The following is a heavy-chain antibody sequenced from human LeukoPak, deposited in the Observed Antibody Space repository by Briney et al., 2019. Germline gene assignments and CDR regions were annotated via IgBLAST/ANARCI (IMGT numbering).Heavy chain of an antibody. D-gene: IGHD5-24*01. J-gene: IGHJ4*02. V-gene: IGHV3-23*01. CDR3: AKESRVEMATIAPYYFDY. CDR1: GFTFSSYA. Sequence: GASLRLSCAASGFTFSSYAMSWVSQAPGKGLEWVSAISGSGGSTYYADSVKGRFTISRDNSKNTLYLQMNSLRAEDTAVYYCAKESRVEMATIAPYYFDYWGQGTLVTVSS. CDR2: ISGSGGST.